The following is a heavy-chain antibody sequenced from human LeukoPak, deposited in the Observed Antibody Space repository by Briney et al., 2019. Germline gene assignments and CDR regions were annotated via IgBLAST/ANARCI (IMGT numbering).Heavy chain of an antibody. Sequence: ASVKVSCKASGGTFSSYAISWVRQAPGQGLEWMGWISAYNGNTNYAQKLQGRVTMTTDTSTSTAYMELRSLRSDDTAVYYCARVSSSGSGSYYNSNWFDPWGQGTLVTVSS. CDR3: ARVSSSGSGSYYNSNWFDP. J-gene: IGHJ5*02. CDR2: ISAYNGNT. CDR1: GGTFSSYA. D-gene: IGHD3-10*01. V-gene: IGHV1-18*01.